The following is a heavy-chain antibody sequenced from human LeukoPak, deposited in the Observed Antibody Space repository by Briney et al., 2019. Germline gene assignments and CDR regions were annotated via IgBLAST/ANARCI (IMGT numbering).Heavy chain of an antibody. CDR1: GFTFSSYG. Sequence: PGGSLRLSCAASGFTFSSYGMHWVRQAPGKGLEWVAVISYDGSNKYYADSVKGRFTISRDNSKNTLYLQMNSLRAEDTAVYYCAKDHRSSSIYYGMDVWGQGTTVTVSS. V-gene: IGHV3-30*18. D-gene: IGHD2-2*01. CDR2: ISYDGSNK. CDR3: AKDHRSSSIYYGMDV. J-gene: IGHJ6*02.